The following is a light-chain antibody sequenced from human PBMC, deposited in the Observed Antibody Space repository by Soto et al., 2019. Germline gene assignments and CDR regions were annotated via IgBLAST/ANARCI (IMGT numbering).Light chain of an antibody. CDR3: QTWGNGIGV. J-gene: IGLJ3*02. CDR1: SGPSNYA. CDR2: VNSDGSH. Sequence: QLVLTQSPSASASLGASVKLTCTLSSGPSNYAITWHQQQPEKGPRYLMKVNSDGSHSKGDGIPDRFSGSSSGAERYLTVSSLQSEDEADYYCQTWGNGIGVFGGGTKLTVL. V-gene: IGLV4-69*01.